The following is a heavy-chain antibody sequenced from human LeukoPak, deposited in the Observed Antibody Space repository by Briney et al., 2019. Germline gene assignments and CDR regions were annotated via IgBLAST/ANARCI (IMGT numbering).Heavy chain of an antibody. CDR1: GFTFSSYW. CDR3: ARDSSSWWYYFDY. V-gene: IGHV3-7*01. Sequence: GGSLRLSCAASGFTFSSYWMSWVRQAPGKGLEWVANIKQDGSEKYYVGSVKGRFTISRDNAKNSLYLQMNSLRAEDTAVYYCARDSSSWWYYFDYWGQGTLVTVSS. CDR2: IKQDGSEK. J-gene: IGHJ4*02. D-gene: IGHD6-13*01.